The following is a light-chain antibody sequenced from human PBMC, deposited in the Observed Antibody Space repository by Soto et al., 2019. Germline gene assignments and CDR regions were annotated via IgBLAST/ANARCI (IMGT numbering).Light chain of an antibody. J-gene: IGKJ1*01. Sequence: DIQMTQSPSILSASVGDRVTLSCRASQSISSWLAWYQQKPGQAPNLLIYKASHLENGVPSRFSGSGSGTEFTLTISSLQSGDFATYYCQHYNTYPWTFGQGTKVDIK. V-gene: IGKV1-5*03. CDR2: KAS. CDR1: QSISSW. CDR3: QHYNTYPWT.